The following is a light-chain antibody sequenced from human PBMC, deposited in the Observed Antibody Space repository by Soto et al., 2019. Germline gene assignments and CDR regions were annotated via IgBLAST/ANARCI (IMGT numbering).Light chain of an antibody. CDR3: SSYTSSSTNVV. V-gene: IGLV2-14*01. CDR2: EVS. J-gene: IGLJ2*01. CDR1: RSDVGGYNY. Sequence: QSALTQPASVSGSPGKSITISCTGTRSDVGGYNYVSWYQQHPGKAPKLMIYEVSNRPSGVSNRFSGSKSGNTASLTISGLQAEDEADYYCSSYTSSSTNVVFGGGTKLTVL.